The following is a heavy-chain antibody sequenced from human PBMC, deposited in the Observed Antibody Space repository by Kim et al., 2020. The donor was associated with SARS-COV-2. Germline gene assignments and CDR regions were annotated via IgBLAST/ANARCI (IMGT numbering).Heavy chain of an antibody. V-gene: IGHV4-39*07. Sequence: SRVTISMDTSKNQFSLRLTSVTAADTAVYYCARALDTAMVTGSYTWFDPWGQGTLVTVSS. J-gene: IGHJ5*02. D-gene: IGHD5-18*01. CDR3: ARALDTAMVTGSYTWFDP.